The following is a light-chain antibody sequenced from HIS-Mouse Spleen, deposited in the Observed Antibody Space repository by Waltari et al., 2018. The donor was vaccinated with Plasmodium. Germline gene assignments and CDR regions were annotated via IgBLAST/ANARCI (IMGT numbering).Light chain of an antibody. Sequence: QSALTQPRSVSGSPGQSVTISCTGTSSDVGGYNYVSWYQQHPGHSPKLMIYDVSKRPSGGPVRFSGAKSGNAASLTISGLQAEDEADYYCCSYAGSYTYVFGTGTKVTVL. V-gene: IGLV2-11*01. CDR2: DVS. J-gene: IGLJ1*01. CDR3: CSYAGSYTYV. CDR1: SSDVGGYNY.